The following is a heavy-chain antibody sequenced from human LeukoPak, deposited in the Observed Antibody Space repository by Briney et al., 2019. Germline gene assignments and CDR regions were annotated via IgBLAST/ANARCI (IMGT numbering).Heavy chain of an antibody. J-gene: IGHJ4*02. CDR2: IYTSGST. CDR1: GGSISSGSYY. CDR3: ATENRDPQPEESYDVY. D-gene: IGHD3-16*01. Sequence: SQTLSLTCTVSGGSISSGSYYWSWIRQPAGKGLEWIGRIYTSGSTNYNPSLKSRVTISADTSKNQFSLKLSSVTAADTAVYYCATENRDPQPEESYDVYWGQGTLVTVSS. V-gene: IGHV4-61*02.